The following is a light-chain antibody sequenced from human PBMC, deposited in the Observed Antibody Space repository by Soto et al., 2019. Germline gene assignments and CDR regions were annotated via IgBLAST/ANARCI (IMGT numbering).Light chain of an antibody. J-gene: IGKJ1*01. CDR2: GAS. V-gene: IGKV3-20*01. CDR1: QSVSSSY. CDR3: QQYGSSPSA. Sequence: EIVLTQSPGTLSLSPGERATLSCRASQSVSSSYLAWYQQKPGQAPRLLIYGASSRATGIPDRFSGSGSGTEFPLTISRLEPEDFAVYYCQQYGSSPSAFGQGTKVEIK.